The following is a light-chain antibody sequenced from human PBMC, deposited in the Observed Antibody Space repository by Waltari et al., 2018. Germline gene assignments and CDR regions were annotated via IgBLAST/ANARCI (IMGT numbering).Light chain of an antibody. CDR2: GAS. J-gene: IGKJ1*01. CDR1: QTIFLF. V-gene: IGKV1-39*01. Sequence: DIQMTQSPSSLSASLGDRVTITCRASQTIFLFLNWYQQRPGKGPNLLIYGASILHSGVPSRFSGSGSGTDFTLTISNLQPEDVATYYCQESFTSPRTLGHGTKVEI. CDR3: QESFTSPRT.